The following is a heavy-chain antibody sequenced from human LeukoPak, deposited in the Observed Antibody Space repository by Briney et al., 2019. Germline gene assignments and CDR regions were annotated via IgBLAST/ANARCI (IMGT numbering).Heavy chain of an antibody. J-gene: IGHJ4*02. CDR1: GYTFTGYY. CDR2: ISAYNGNT. Sequence: ASVKVSCKASGYTFTGYYMHWVRQAPGQGLEWMGWISAYNGNTNYAQKLQGRVTMTTDTSTSTAYMELRSLRSDDTAVYYCARDPYGSGSYFDYWGQGTLVTVSS. CDR3: ARDPYGSGSYFDY. V-gene: IGHV1-18*04. D-gene: IGHD3-10*01.